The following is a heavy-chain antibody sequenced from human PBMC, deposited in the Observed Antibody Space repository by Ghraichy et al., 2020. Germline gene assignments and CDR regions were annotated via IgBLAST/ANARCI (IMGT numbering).Heavy chain of an antibody. V-gene: IGHV3-74*01. Sequence: GGSLRLSCEASGFTFNSFWMHWVRQAPGKGLVWVSRINNDGSGTNYADSVKGRFTVSRDNAKNTLYLQMNSLRAEDTAVYYCARDRPGDCSTSSCSYYFDHWGQGTLVTVSS. CDR2: INNDGSGT. D-gene: IGHD6-19*01. CDR1: GFTFNSFW. J-gene: IGHJ4*02. CDR3: ARDRPGDCSTSSCSYYFDH.